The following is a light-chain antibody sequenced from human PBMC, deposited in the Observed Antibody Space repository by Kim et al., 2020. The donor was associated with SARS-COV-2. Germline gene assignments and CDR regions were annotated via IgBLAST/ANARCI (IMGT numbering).Light chain of an antibody. Sequence: QTVTISCSGGSSNIENNYVYLHQPFPEAAPPLLLYSNDQRPSGVPDRFSGSKSGTSASLVISGLRSEDEADYYCTTWDNSLSGHVVFGGGTKVTVL. CDR3: TTWDNSLSGHVV. V-gene: IGLV1-47*02. J-gene: IGLJ2*01. CDR1: SSNIENNY. CDR2: SND.